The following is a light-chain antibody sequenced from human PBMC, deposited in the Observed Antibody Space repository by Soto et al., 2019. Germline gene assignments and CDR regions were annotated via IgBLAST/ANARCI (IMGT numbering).Light chain of an antibody. Sequence: EIVLTQSPATLSLSPGERATLSCRASQSVSSYLAWCQQKPGQAPRLLIYDASNRATGIPARFSGSGSGTDFTLTISSLVPEDFAVYYCQQRSNWPLTFGGGTKGEIK. CDR1: QSVSSY. CDR2: DAS. CDR3: QQRSNWPLT. V-gene: IGKV3-11*01. J-gene: IGKJ4*01.